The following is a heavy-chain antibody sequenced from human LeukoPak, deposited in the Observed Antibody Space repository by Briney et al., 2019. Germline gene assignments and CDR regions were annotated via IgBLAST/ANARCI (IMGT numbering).Heavy chain of an antibody. CDR1: GYTFTGYY. J-gene: IGHJ6*03. CDR3: ARDKVEILWFGELAQHLYYYYYYMDV. V-gene: IGHV1-2*02. D-gene: IGHD3-10*01. Sequence: GASVKVSCKASGYTFTGYYMHWVRQAPGQGLEWMGWINPNSGGTNYAQKFQGRVTITRDTSISTAYMELSRLRSDDTAVYYCARDKVEILWFGELAQHLYYYYYYMDVWGKGTTVTISS. CDR2: INPNSGGT.